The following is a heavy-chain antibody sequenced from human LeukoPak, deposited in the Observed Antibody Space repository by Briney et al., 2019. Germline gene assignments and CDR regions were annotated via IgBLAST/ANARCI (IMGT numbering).Heavy chain of an antibody. V-gene: IGHV4-39*01. J-gene: IGHJ4*02. D-gene: IGHD6-19*01. CDR3: ARLQWLAFLDY. CDR2: IYYSGST. CDR1: GGSISSSSYY. Sequence: SETLSLTCTVSGGSISSSSYYWGWIRQPPGTGLEWIGSIYYSGSTYYNPSLKSRVTISVDTSKNQFSLKLSSVTAADTAVYYCARLQWLAFLDYWGQGTLVTVSS.